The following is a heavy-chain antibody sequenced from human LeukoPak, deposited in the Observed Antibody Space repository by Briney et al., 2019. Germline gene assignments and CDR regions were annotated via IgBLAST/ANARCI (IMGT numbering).Heavy chain of an antibody. V-gene: IGHV1-2*02. D-gene: IGHD6-19*01. CDR1: GYTFTGYY. J-gene: IGHJ6*03. CDR2: INPNSGGT. CDR3: ARNIPEYTRGRGVNYYMGV. Sequence: ASVKVSCKASGYTFTGYYMHWVRQAPGQGLEWMGWINPNSGGTNYAQKFQGKVTMTRDTSISTAYMELSRLRSDDTAVYYCARNIPEYTRGRGVNYYMGVWGKGTTVTVSS.